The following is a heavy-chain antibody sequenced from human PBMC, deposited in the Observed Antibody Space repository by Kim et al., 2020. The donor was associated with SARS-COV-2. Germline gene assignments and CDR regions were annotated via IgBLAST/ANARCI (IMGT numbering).Heavy chain of an antibody. CDR3: ARDPSHLRELDY. D-gene: IGHD3-10*01. V-gene: IGHV6-1*01. Sequence: DYAVSVNSRITINPDTSKNQCSLQLNSVTPEDTAVYYCARDPSHLRELDYWGQGTLVTVSS. J-gene: IGHJ4*02.